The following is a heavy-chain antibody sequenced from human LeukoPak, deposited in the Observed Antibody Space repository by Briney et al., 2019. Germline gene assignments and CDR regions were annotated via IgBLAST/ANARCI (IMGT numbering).Heavy chain of an antibody. J-gene: IGHJ6*02. V-gene: IGHV1-46*01. Sequence: GASVKVSCKASGYTFTSYYMHWVRQAPGQGLEWMGIINPSGGSTSYAQKFQGRVTMTRDTSTSTVYMELSSLRSEDTAVYYCARDWRLWFGELNGMDVWGQGTTVTVSS. CDR1: GYTFTSYY. CDR2: INPSGGST. D-gene: IGHD3-10*01. CDR3: ARDWRLWFGELNGMDV.